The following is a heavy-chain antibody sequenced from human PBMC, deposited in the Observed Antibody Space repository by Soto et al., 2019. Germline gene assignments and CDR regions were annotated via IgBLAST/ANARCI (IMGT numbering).Heavy chain of an antibody. D-gene: IGHD4-17*01. J-gene: IGHJ4*02. Sequence: SETLSLTCAVYGGSFSGYYWSWIRQPPGKGLEWIGEINHSGSTDYNPSLKSRVTISVDTSKNQFSLKLGSVTAADTAVYYCARKPIYGDYGGSFDYWGQGILVTGSS. CDR1: GGSFSGYY. V-gene: IGHV4-34*01. CDR2: INHSGST. CDR3: ARKPIYGDYGGSFDY.